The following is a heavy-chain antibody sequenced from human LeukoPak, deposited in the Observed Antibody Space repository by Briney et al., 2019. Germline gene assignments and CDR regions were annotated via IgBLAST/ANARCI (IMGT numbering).Heavy chain of an antibody. D-gene: IGHD2-21*02. Sequence: SVKVSCKASGGTFSSYAISWVRQAPGQGLEWMGRIIPIFGTANYAQKFQGRVAITTDESTSTAYMELSSLRSEDTAVYYCARSGHASVDCYECRAFDIWGQGTMVIVSS. CDR1: GGTFSSYA. CDR3: ARSGHASVDCYECRAFDI. CDR2: IIPIFGTA. J-gene: IGHJ3*02. V-gene: IGHV1-69*05.